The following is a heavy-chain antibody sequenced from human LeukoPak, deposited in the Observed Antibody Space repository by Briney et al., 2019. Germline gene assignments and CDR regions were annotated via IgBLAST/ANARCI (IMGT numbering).Heavy chain of an antibody. J-gene: IGHJ4*02. Sequence: GGSLRLSCAASGFTFSNYEMNWVRQAPGKGLEWISHISNFGDIIHYADSVEGRFTISRDNAKSSLYLQMNSLRAEDTAVYYCARVLHKRNYDSGVYYGYWGQGTLVTVSS. D-gene: IGHD3-22*01. V-gene: IGHV3-48*03. CDR1: GFTFSNYE. CDR2: ISNFGDII. CDR3: ARVLHKRNYDSGVYYGY.